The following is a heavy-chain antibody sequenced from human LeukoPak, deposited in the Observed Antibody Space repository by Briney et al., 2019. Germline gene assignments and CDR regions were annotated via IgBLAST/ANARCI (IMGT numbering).Heavy chain of an antibody. J-gene: IGHJ4*02. V-gene: IGHV3-20*04. Sequence: RPGGSLRLSCAASGFTFNTYAMSWVRQAPGKGLGWVSGIDWNGGSTGYADSVRGRFTISRDNAKNSLYLQMNSLRAEDTALYYCARGGYGSSVYHSIDYWGQGTLVTVSS. CDR1: GFTFNTYA. D-gene: IGHD3-22*01. CDR2: IDWNGGST. CDR3: ARGGYGSSVYHSIDY.